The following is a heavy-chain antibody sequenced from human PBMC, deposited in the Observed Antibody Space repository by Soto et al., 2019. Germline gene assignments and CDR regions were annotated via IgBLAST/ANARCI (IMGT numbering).Heavy chain of an antibody. Sequence: GSLRLSCAASGFTFSSYSMNWVRQAPGKGLEWVSSISSSSSYIYYADSVKGRFTISRDNAKNSLYLQMNSLRAEDTAVYYCARDRPIAHEPDYWGQGTLVTVSS. CDR2: ISSSSSYI. CDR1: GFTFSSYS. V-gene: IGHV3-21*01. D-gene: IGHD6-13*01. J-gene: IGHJ4*02. CDR3: ARDRPIAHEPDY.